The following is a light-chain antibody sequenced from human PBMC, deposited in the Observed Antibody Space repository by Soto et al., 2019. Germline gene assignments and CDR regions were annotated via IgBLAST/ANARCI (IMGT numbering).Light chain of an antibody. V-gene: IGKV3-15*01. Sequence: EIVMTQSPATLSVSPGERAALSCRASQSVSSNFAWYQQKPGQAPRLLIYGASTRATGIPARFSGSESGTDFTLTISSLQSEDFAVYYCQQYNNWPYTFGQGTKLEIK. J-gene: IGKJ2*01. CDR1: QSVSSN. CDR2: GAS. CDR3: QQYNNWPYT.